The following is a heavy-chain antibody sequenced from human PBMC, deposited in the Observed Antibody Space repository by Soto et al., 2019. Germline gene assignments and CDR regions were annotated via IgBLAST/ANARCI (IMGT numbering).Heavy chain of an antibody. D-gene: IGHD6-13*01. Sequence: QVQLVESGGGVVQPGRSLRLSCAASGFTFSSYGMHWVRQAPGKGLEWVAVISYDGSNKYYADSVKGRFTISRDNSKNTLYLQMNSLRAEDTAVYYCAKDRVEQQLVLDYYYGMDVWGQGTTVTVSS. CDR1: GFTFSSYG. J-gene: IGHJ6*02. CDR3: AKDRVEQQLVLDYYYGMDV. CDR2: ISYDGSNK. V-gene: IGHV3-30*18.